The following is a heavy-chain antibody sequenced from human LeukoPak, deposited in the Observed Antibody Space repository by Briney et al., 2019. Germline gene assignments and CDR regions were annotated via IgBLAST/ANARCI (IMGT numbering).Heavy chain of an antibody. CDR1: GFTFSSYG. CDR2: IWYDGSNK. CDR3: AREGPYDDYGGRYCYYYGMDV. J-gene: IGHJ6*02. D-gene: IGHD4-23*01. V-gene: IGHV3-33*01. Sequence: PGGSLRLSCAASGFTFSSYGMHWVRQAPGKGLEWVAVIWYDGSNKYYADSVKGRFTISRDNSKNTLYLQMNSLRAEDTAVYYCAREGPYDDYGGRYCYYYGMDVWGQGTTVTVSS.